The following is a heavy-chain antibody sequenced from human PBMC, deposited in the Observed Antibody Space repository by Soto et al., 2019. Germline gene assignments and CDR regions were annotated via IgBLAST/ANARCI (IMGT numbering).Heavy chain of an antibody. J-gene: IGHJ6*02. Sequence: GVPLKISCKGSGYSFTSFWIGWVRQMPGKGLEWMGIIYPGDSDTRYSPSFQGQVTISADKSISTAYLQWSSLKASDTAMYYCARVSRATTRYYYYYGMDVWGQGTTVTVSS. V-gene: IGHV5-51*01. CDR3: ARVSRATTRYYYYYGMDV. CDR2: IYPGDSDT. CDR1: GYSFTSFW. D-gene: IGHD1-26*01.